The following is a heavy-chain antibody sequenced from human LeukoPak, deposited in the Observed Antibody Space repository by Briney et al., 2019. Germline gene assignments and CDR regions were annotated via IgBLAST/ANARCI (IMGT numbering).Heavy chain of an antibody. D-gene: IGHD3-10*01. Sequence: GESLKISCKGSGYRFTSYWIAWVRQMPGKGLEWMGIINPDDSETRYSPSFQGQVTISDDKSISTAYLQWSSLKASDTAMYYCARLPYYGSIFDHWGQGTLLTVSS. CDR1: GYRFTSYW. CDR2: INPDDSET. J-gene: IGHJ4*02. CDR3: ARLPYYGSIFDH. V-gene: IGHV5-51*01.